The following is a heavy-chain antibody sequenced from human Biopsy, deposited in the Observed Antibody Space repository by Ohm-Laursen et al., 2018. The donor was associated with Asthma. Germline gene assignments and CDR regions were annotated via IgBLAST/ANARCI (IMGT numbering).Heavy chain of an antibody. J-gene: IGHJ5*02. D-gene: IGHD7-27*01. CDR2: INPNGGAT. Sequence: ATVKISCKASAYTFIGYHLHWVRQAPGEGLEWMGRINPNGGATIYAQKFQGRVTMTKDTSISTAYMELSRLTSDDTAVYYCARVQKSPGDRWFDPWGQGTLVTVSS. V-gene: IGHV1-2*06. CDR3: ARVQKSPGDRWFDP. CDR1: AYTFIGYH.